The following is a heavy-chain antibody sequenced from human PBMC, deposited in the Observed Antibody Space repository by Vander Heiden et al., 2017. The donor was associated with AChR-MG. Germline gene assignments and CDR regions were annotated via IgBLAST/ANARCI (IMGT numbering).Heavy chain of an antibody. CDR3: ARGRRDYYGSGSYYGSDY. D-gene: IGHD3-10*01. V-gene: IGHV4-34*01. CDR2: INHSGST. Sequence: QVQLQQWGAGLLKPSETLSLTCAVYGGSFSGYHGSWIRQPPGKGPGSIGEINHSGSTNYNPTLKRRVTISVDTSKNQFSLKLSSVTAADTAVYYCARGRRDYYGSGSYYGSDYWGQGTLVTVSS. CDR1: GGSFSGYH. J-gene: IGHJ4*02.